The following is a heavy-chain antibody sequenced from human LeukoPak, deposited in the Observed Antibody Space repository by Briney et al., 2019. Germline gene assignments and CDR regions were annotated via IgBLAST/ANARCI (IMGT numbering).Heavy chain of an antibody. CDR3: ASPLGYPDY. J-gene: IGHJ4*02. CDR2: INHSGST. D-gene: IGHD2-15*01. CDR1: GGSFSGYY. Sequence: PSETLSLTCAVYGGSFSGYYWSWIRQPPGKGLEWIGEINHSGSTNYNPSLKSRVTISVDTSKNQFSLKLSSVTAADTAVYYCASPLGYPDYWGQGTLVTVSS. V-gene: IGHV4-34*01.